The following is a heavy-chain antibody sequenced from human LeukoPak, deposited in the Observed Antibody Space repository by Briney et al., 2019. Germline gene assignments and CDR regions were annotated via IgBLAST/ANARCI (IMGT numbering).Heavy chain of an antibody. CDR3: ARDVSGDTAMPTGY. J-gene: IGHJ4*02. Sequence: ASVKVSCKASGYTLTSYGISWVRQAPGQGLEWMGWISAYNGNTNYAQKLQGRVTMTTDTSTSTAYMELRSLRSDDTAVYYCARDVSGDTAMPTGYWGQGTLVTVSS. V-gene: IGHV1-18*01. CDR2: ISAYNGNT. D-gene: IGHD5-18*01. CDR1: GYTLTSYG.